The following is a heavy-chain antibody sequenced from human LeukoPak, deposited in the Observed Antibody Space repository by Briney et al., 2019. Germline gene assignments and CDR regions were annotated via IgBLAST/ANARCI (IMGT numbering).Heavy chain of an antibody. D-gene: IGHD3-10*01. Sequence: ASVKVSCKASGGTFSSYAISWVRQAPGQGLEWMGGIIPIFGTANYAQKFQGRVTITADDSTSTAYMELSSLRSEDTAVYYCARPNGSGSYLKSYYYCMDVWGKGTTVTVSS. V-gene: IGHV1-69*13. CDR1: GGTFSSYA. CDR3: ARPNGSGSYLKSYYYCMDV. J-gene: IGHJ6*03. CDR2: IIPIFGTA.